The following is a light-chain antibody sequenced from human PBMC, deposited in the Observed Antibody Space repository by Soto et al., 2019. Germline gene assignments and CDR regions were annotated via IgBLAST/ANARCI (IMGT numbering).Light chain of an antibody. J-gene: IGKJ2*01. V-gene: IGKV1-5*03. CDR2: KTS. Sequence: DIQMTQSPSTLSASVGDRVTITCRASQSIDSWLAWYQQKPGKAPNLLIYKTSNLESGVPSRFSGSGSGTEFSLTISSLQPDDFATYYCQQYNSYPYTFGQGTRQEIK. CDR1: QSIDSW. CDR3: QQYNSYPYT.